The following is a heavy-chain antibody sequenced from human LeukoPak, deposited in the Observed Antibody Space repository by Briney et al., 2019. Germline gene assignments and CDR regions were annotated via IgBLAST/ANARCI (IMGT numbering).Heavy chain of an antibody. J-gene: IGHJ4*02. CDR2: INPNSGGT. CDR3: ARETDDSSGYYYDY. Sequence: ASVKVSCKASGYTFTSYGISWVRQAPGQGLEWMGWINPNSGGTNYAQKFQGRVTMTRDTSISTAYMELSRLRSDDTAVYYCARETDDSSGYYYDYWGQGTLVTVSS. V-gene: IGHV1-2*02. CDR1: GYTFTSYG. D-gene: IGHD3-22*01.